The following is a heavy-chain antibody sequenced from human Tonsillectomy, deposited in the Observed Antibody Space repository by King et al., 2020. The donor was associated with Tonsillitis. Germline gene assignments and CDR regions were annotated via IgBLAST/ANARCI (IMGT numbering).Heavy chain of an antibody. CDR2: IYPGVSDT. J-gene: IGHJ4*02. CDR3: ASRSSDPFDY. V-gene: IGHV5-51*01. Sequence: QLVQSGAEVKKPGESMKISCKGSGYSFNFYWIGWVRQMPGKGLEWMGSIYPGVSDTTYSPSFQGQVTISVDKSISTAYLQGCSLKASDTAMYYCASRSSDPFDYWGQGTLVTVSS. CDR1: GYSFNFYW. D-gene: IGHD6-6*01.